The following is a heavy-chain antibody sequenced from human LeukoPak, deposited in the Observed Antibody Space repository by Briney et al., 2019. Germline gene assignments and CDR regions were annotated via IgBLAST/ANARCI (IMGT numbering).Heavy chain of an antibody. Sequence: PGGSLRLSCAASGFNFSGSAIHWVRQASGKGLEWVGRIRSKAHSYATEYRTSVKGRVSISRDDSKNMAYLQISSLKTEDTAVYYCTRLGYTSGEDYWGQGTLVTVSS. CDR2: IRSKAHSYAT. J-gene: IGHJ4*02. D-gene: IGHD6-19*01. V-gene: IGHV3-73*01. CDR3: TRLGYTSGEDY. CDR1: GFNFSGSA.